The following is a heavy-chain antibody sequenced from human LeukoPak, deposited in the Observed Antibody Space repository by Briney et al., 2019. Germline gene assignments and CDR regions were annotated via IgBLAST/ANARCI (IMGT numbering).Heavy chain of an antibody. D-gene: IGHD5-12*01. CDR2: IYPGDSDT. Sequence: GESLKISCKGSGYSFASYWIGRVGQMPGKGLDWMGLIYPGDSDTRYSPSFQGQVTISADKSISTAYLQWSSLKASDTAMYYCARGDSGYENFDLDYWGQGTLVTVSS. CDR3: ARGDSGYENFDLDY. CDR1: GYSFASYW. J-gene: IGHJ4*02. V-gene: IGHV5-51*01.